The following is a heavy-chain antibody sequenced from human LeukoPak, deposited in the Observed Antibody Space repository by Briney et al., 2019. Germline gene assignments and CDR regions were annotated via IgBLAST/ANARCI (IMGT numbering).Heavy chain of an antibody. V-gene: IGHV3-33*06. CDR1: GFTFSSYG. CDR3: AKGQKYSSSSLNWSDP. D-gene: IGHD6-6*01. J-gene: IGHJ5*02. CDR2: IWYDGSNK. Sequence: GGSLRLSCAASGFTFSSYGMHWVRQAPGKGLEWVAVIWYDGSNKYYADSVKGRFTISRDNSKNTLYLQMNSLRAEDTAVYYCAKGQKYSSSSLNWSDPWGQGTLVTVSS.